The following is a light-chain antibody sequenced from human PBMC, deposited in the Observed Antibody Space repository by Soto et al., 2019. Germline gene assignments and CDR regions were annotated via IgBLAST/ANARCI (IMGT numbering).Light chain of an antibody. Sequence: DIQMTQSPSSLSASVGDRVTITCRAGQDINIYLAWYQQKPGKVPKLLISAASTLQSGVPSRFSGSGSGTDFTLTISSLQPEDDAPYYCQKYDGAPLTFGGGTKVEIK. CDR3: QKYDGAPLT. CDR2: AAS. CDR1: QDINIY. V-gene: IGKV1-27*01. J-gene: IGKJ4*01.